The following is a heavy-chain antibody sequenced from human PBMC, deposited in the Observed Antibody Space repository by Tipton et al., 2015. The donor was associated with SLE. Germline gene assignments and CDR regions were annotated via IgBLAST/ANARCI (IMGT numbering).Heavy chain of an antibody. CDR3: ARGFRSITCLDY. CDR1: GGSISNNSYY. J-gene: IGHJ4*02. D-gene: IGHD2-2*01. CDR2: IYTSGST. Sequence: TLSLTCTVSGGSISNNSYYWSWIRQPAGKGLEWIGRIYTSGSTNYNPSLKSRVTISVDTSKNQFSLKLTSVTAAGTAVYYCARGFRSITCLDYWGQGTLVTVSS. V-gene: IGHV4-61*02.